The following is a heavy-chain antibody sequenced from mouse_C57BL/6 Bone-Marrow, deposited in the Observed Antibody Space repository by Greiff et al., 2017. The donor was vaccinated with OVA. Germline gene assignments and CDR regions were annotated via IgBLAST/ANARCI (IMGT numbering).Heavy chain of an antibody. CDR2: IYPRDGST. Sequence: QVQLQQSDAELVKPGASVKISCKVSGYTFTDHTIHWMKQRPEQGLEWIGYIYPRDGSTKYNEKFKGKATLTADKSSSTAYMQLNSLTSEDSAVYFCARGDGNLPNYYAMDYWGQGTSVTVSS. D-gene: IGHD2-1*01. CDR1: GYTFTDHT. CDR3: ARGDGNLPNYYAMDY. J-gene: IGHJ4*01. V-gene: IGHV1-78*01.